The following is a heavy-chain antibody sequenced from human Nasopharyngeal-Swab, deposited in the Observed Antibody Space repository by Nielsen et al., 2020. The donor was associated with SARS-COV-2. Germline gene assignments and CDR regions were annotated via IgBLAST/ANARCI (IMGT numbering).Heavy chain of an antibody. CDR1: GDSVSSNSAA. CDR3: ARDRYCSGGSCSYYFDY. CDR2: TYYRSKWYN. J-gene: IGHJ4*02. V-gene: IGHV6-1*01. D-gene: IGHD2-15*01. Sequence: SQTLSLTCAISGDSVSSNSAAWNWIRQSPSRGLEWLRRTYYRSKWYNDYAVSVKSRITINPDTSKNQFSLQLNSVTPEDTAVYYCARDRYCSGGSCSYYFDYWGQGTLVTVSS.